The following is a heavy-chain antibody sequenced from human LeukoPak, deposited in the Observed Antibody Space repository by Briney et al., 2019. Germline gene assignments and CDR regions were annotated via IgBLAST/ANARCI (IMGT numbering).Heavy chain of an antibody. J-gene: IGHJ4*02. CDR2: IDPGDSDT. Sequence: GESLKISCKGSGYSFTTYWIGWVRQMPGKGLGWMGIIDPGDSDTRYSPSFQGQVTISADKSISTAYLQWSSLKASDTAMYYCARHVQGDYSDSRFDYWGLGTLVTVSS. CDR3: ARHVQGDYSDSRFDY. CDR1: GYSFTTYW. D-gene: IGHD4-11*01. V-gene: IGHV5-51*01.